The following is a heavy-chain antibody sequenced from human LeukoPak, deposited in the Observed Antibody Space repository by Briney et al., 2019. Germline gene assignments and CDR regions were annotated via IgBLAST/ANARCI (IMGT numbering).Heavy chain of an antibody. CDR1: GFTVSSYA. D-gene: IGHD3-10*01. CDR3: TLYSSGRPAVVFDY. J-gene: IGHJ4*02. CDR2: ISGSGGST. Sequence: GGSLRLSCAASGFTVSSYAMSWVRQAPGKGLEWGSAISGSGGSTDYADSVKGRFTISRDNSKNTLYLQMNSLRAEDTAVYYCTLYSSGRPAVVFDYWGQGTLVTVSS. V-gene: IGHV3-23*01.